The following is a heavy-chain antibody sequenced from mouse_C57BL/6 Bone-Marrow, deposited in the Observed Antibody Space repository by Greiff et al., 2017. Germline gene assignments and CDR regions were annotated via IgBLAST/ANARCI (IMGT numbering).Heavy chain of an antibody. D-gene: IGHD1-1*01. J-gene: IGHJ2*01. V-gene: IGHV7-3*01. CDR3: SRANLLYYYGSSCSFDY. CDR1: GFPFTDYY. Sequence: EVQVVESGGGLVQPGGSLRLSCAASGFPFTDYYMSWVRQPPGQALEWLGFIRNKANGYTTEYSASVKGRFTISRYNSQSIRYRQMNARRAEDSATYYCSRANLLYYYGSSCSFDYWGQGTTLTVSS. CDR2: IRNKANGYTT.